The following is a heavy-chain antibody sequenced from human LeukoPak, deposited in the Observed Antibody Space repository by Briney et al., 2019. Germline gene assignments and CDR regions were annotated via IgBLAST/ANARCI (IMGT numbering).Heavy chain of an antibody. Sequence: SGPVLLQPTETLTLTCTVSGFSLSNARMGVSWIRQPPGKALEWLTNIFSHDEKSYSTSLKSRLTISKDTSKSQVVLTMTNMDPVDTATYYCARINYYDSSAYYYPLLFDYWGQGTLVTVSS. CDR2: IFSHDEK. CDR3: ARINYYDSSAYYYPLLFDY. V-gene: IGHV2-26*01. CDR1: GFSLSNARMG. D-gene: IGHD3-22*01. J-gene: IGHJ4*02.